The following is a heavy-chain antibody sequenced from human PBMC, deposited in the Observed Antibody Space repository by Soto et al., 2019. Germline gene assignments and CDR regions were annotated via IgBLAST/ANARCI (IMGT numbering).Heavy chain of an antibody. V-gene: IGHV4-30-4*01. Sequence: SETLSLTCTVSGGSISSGDYYRSWIRQPPGKGLEWIGYIYYSGSTYYNPSLKSRVTISVDTSKNQFSLKLSSVTAADTAVYYCARESYGSRGAYYYYGMDVWGQGTTVTVSS. CDR1: GGSISSGDYY. J-gene: IGHJ6*02. D-gene: IGHD3-10*01. CDR3: ARESYGSRGAYYYYGMDV. CDR2: IYYSGST.